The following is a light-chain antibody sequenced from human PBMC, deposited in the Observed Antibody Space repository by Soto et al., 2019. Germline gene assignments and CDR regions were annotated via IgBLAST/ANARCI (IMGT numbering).Light chain of an antibody. CDR2: AAS. Sequence: DIQMTQSPSSVSASVGDRVTITCRASQGISDWLAWFQQKPGKAPKLLIYAASTLQSGVPSRFSGIGSGTEFTLTITDLQPEDFATYYCQQASSFPFSFGPGTKVDIK. CDR1: QGISDW. J-gene: IGKJ3*01. CDR3: QQASSFPFS. V-gene: IGKV1-12*01.